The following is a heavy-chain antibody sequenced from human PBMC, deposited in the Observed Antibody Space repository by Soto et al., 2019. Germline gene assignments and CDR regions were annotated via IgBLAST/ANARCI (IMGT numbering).Heavy chain of an antibody. CDR3: AGSMGRGGNDY. D-gene: IGHD3-10*01. V-gene: IGHV3-7*05. Sequence: EVQLVESGGGLVQPGGSLRLSCAASGFTFSDYWMSWVRQAPGKGLECVANIKTDGSEKYYVDPVKGRFTISRDNAKNSLYLQMNSLRAEGTAVYYWAGSMGRGGNDYWGQGTLVAVSS. J-gene: IGHJ4*02. CDR1: GFTFSDYW. CDR2: IKTDGSEK.